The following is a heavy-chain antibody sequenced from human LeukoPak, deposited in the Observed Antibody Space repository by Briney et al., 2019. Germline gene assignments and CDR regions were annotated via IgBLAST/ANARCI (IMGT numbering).Heavy chain of an antibody. J-gene: IGHJ4*02. Sequence: GGSLRLSCAASGFIFSSYGMNGVRQAPGKGLEWVAVIWYDGSNKYYADSVKGRFTISRDNSKNTLYLQMNSLRAEDTAVYYCAMAGMYISPLYGLFDYWGQGTLVTVSS. CDR2: IWYDGSNK. D-gene: IGHD3-16*01. V-gene: IGHV3-33*01. CDR1: GFIFSSYG. CDR3: AMAGMYISPLYGLFDY.